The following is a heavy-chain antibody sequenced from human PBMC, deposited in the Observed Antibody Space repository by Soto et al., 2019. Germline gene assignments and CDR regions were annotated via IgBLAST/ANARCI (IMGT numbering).Heavy chain of an antibody. D-gene: IGHD5-18*01. J-gene: IGHJ6*02. CDR1: GFTFSSYS. V-gene: IGHV3-48*02. Sequence: GGSLRLSCAASGFTFSSYSMNWVRQAPGKGLEWVSYISSSISTIYYADSVKGRFTISRDNAKNSLYLQMNSLRDEDTAVYYCARGDLFGYSYYGMDVWGQGTTVTVSS. CDR2: ISSSISTI. CDR3: ARGDLFGYSYYGMDV.